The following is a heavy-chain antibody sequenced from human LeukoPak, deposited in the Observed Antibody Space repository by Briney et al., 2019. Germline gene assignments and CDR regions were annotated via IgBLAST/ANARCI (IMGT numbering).Heavy chain of an antibody. CDR3: ARISSSGFYA. Sequence: ASVKVSCKASGYTFTSYDINWVRQATGQGLEWMGWMNPNSGNTGYAQKFQGRVSMTRNTSISTAYMELSNLKSEDTAVYYCARISSSGFYAWGQGTLVTVSS. V-gene: IGHV1-8*01. J-gene: IGHJ5*02. D-gene: IGHD3-22*01. CDR1: GYTFTSYD. CDR2: MNPNSGNT.